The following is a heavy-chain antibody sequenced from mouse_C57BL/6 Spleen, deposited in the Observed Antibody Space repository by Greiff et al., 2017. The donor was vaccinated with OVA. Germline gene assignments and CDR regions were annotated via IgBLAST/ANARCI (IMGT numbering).Heavy chain of an antibody. J-gene: IGHJ3*01. Sequence: EVMLVESGGGLVKPGGSLKLSCAASGFTFSDYGMHWVRQAPEKGLEWVAYISGGSSTIYYADTVKGRFTISRDNAKNTLFLQMTSLRSEDTAMYYCARDYYGFAYWGQGTLVTVSA. CDR1: GFTFSDYG. D-gene: IGHD1-1*01. V-gene: IGHV5-17*01. CDR2: ISGGSSTI. CDR3: ARDYYGFAY.